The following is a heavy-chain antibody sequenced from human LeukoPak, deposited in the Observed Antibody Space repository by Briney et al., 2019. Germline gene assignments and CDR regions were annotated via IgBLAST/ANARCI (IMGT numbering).Heavy chain of an antibody. CDR1: GGSISSSSYY. V-gene: IGHV4-39*01. J-gene: IGHJ4*02. CDR2: IYYSGST. Sequence: PSETLSLTCTVSGGSISSSSYYWSWIRQPPGKGLEWIGSIYYSGSTYYNPSLKSRVTISVDTSKNQFSLKLSSVTAADTAVYYCAIGGDSSSSSIDYWGQGTLVTVSS. D-gene: IGHD6-6*01. CDR3: AIGGDSSSSSIDY.